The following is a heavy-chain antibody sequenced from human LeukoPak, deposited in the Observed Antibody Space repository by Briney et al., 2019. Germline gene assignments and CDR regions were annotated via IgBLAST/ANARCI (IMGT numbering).Heavy chain of an antibody. D-gene: IGHD6-13*01. J-gene: IGHJ4*02. V-gene: IGHV1-2*02. CDR1: GYSFTAHY. Sequence: ASVKVSCKASGYSFTAHYIHWVRQAPGQGLEWMGCINPNTGGTNYALEFQGRVTMTSDTSTTTAYMGLSSLSSDDTAVYFCSRSSAAAGAVGYWGQGTLVTVSS. CDR2: INPNTGGT. CDR3: SRSSAAAGAVGY.